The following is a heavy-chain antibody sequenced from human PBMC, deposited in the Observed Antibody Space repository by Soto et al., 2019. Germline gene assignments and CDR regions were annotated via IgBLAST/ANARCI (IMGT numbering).Heavy chain of an antibody. CDR1: GYTLTELS. Sequence: ASVKVSCKVSGYTLTELSMHWVRQAPGKGLEWLGGFDPEDGETIYAQKFQGRVTMTGDTSTDTAYMELSSLRSEDTAVYYCAREVQLRKAVPSKYYYGMDVWGQRTTVTVSS. V-gene: IGHV1-24*01. J-gene: IGHJ6*02. CDR3: AREVQLRKAVPSKYYYGMDV. D-gene: IGHD1-26*01. CDR2: FDPEDGET.